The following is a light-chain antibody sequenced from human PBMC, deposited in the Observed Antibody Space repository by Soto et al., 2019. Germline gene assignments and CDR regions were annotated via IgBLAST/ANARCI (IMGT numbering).Light chain of an antibody. CDR1: SSNIGSNT. CDR2: SND. J-gene: IGLJ2*01. Sequence: QSVLTQPPSASGTPGQRVTISCSGSSSNIGSNTVNWYQQLPGTAPKLVIYSNDQRPSGVPDRFSGSKSGTSASLAISGLQSEDEADYYCAAWDDSQGGFGGGTKLSVL. V-gene: IGLV1-44*01. CDR3: AAWDDSQGG.